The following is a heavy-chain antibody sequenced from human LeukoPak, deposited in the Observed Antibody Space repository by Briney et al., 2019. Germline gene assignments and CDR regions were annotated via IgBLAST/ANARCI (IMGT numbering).Heavy chain of an antibody. V-gene: IGHV4-59*08. J-gene: IGHJ4*02. CDR1: GGSISSYY. CDR2: VYYSGST. D-gene: IGHD3-9*01. CDR3: ARMTGYPYYFDY. Sequence: SETLSLACTVSGGSISSYYWSWIRQPPGKGLEWIGYVYYSGSTSYNPSLKSRVTISVDTSKNQFSLKLTSVTATDTAVYYCARMTGYPYYFDYWGQGTLVTVSS.